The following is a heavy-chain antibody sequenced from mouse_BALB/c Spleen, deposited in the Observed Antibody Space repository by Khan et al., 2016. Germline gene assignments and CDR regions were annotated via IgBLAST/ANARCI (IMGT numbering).Heavy chain of an antibody. CDR2: ISSGGSS. V-gene: IGHV5-6-5*01. CDR1: GFTFSSYA. J-gene: IGHJ2*01. CDR3: ASKVYYFDY. Sequence: EVELVESGGGLVKPGGSLKLSCAASGFTFSSYAMSWVRQPPEKRLEWVASISSGGSSFYPDILKARFTISRDNARNHLYLQMGSLRSEDTAMYYCASKVYYFDYWGQGTTLTVSS.